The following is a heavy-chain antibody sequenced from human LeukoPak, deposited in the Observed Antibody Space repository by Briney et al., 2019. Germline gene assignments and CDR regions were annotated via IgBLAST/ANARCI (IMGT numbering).Heavy chain of an antibody. CDR3: AKDRDHSGSYFHY. D-gene: IGHD1-26*01. J-gene: IGHJ4*02. CDR2: IRYDGSNK. Sequence: GGSLRLSCAASGFTFSSYGMQWVRQAPGKGLEWVTFIRYDGSNKYYAGSVRGRFTISRDNSKNTLYLQMNSLRVEDTAVYYCAKDRDHSGSYFHYWGQGTLVTVSS. V-gene: IGHV3-30*02. CDR1: GFTFSSYG.